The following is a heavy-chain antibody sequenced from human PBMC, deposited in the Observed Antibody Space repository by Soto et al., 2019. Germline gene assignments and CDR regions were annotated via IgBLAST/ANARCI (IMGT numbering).Heavy chain of an antibody. CDR1: GFTFSSYA. CDR2: ISGSGGST. Sequence: PGGSLRLSCAASGFTFSSYAMSWARQAPGKGLEWVSAISGSGGSTYYADSVRGRFTISRDNSKNTLYLQMNSLRAEDTAVYYCARDDGVTTADAFETWGQGTMVPVAS. V-gene: IGHV3-23*01. J-gene: IGHJ3*02. D-gene: IGHD1-26*01. CDR3: ARDDGVTTADAFET.